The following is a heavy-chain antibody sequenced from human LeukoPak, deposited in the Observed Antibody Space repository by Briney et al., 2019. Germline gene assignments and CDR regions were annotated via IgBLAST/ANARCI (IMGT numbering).Heavy chain of an antibody. V-gene: IGHV3-30*03. CDR1: GFIFTNYG. Sequence: PGGSLRLSCAASGFIFTNYGMHWVRQAPGKGLEWVAVISHDGTTKFYADSVKGRFTISRDNSKNTLYLQMNSLRAEDTAVYYCARSAYYYDSRGYHNFYHYGMDVWGQGTTVTVSS. D-gene: IGHD3-22*01. J-gene: IGHJ6*02. CDR2: ISHDGTTK. CDR3: ARSAYYYDSRGYHNFYHYGMDV.